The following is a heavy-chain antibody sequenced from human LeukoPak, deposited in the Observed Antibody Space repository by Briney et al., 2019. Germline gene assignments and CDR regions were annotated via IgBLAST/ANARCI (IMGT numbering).Heavy chain of an antibody. J-gene: IGHJ4*02. Sequence: PSQTLSLTCTVSGDSISIGSYYWSWLRQPAGKGLEWIGHMNTTGSTKYNPSLKSRVTISVDTSNNQFSLKVSSATAADTAVYYCARDWDYWGQGTLVTVSS. CDR1: GDSISIGSYY. D-gene: IGHD1-26*01. V-gene: IGHV4-61*09. CDR3: ARDWDY. CDR2: MNTTGST.